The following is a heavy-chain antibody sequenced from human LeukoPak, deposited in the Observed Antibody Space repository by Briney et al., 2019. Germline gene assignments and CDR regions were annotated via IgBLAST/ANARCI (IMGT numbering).Heavy chain of an antibody. CDR3: ARPTPSFSSGWYNPYFDY. V-gene: IGHV3-30*04. CDR2: ISYDGNNK. D-gene: IGHD6-19*01. Sequence: PGRSLRLSCAVSGFTFSSYAMHWVRQAPGKGLDWVAVISYDGNNKYYADSVKGRFTISRDNSKNTLYLQMNSLRAEDTAVYYCARPTPSFSSGWYNPYFDYWGQGTLVTVSS. CDR1: GFTFSSYA. J-gene: IGHJ4*02.